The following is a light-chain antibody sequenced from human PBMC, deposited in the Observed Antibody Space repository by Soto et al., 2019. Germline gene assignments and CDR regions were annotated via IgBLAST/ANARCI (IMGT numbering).Light chain of an antibody. CDR1: SSDIGGYNY. CDR2: DVS. Sequence: QSALTQPASVSGSPGQSITTSCTGTSSDIGGYNYVCWYQQHPGKAPKRMIYDVSNRPSGVSNRFSGSKSGNTASLTISGLQAEDEADYYCSSYTSSSTTALYVFGTGTKVTVL. V-gene: IGLV2-14*01. CDR3: SSYTSSSTTALYV. J-gene: IGLJ1*01.